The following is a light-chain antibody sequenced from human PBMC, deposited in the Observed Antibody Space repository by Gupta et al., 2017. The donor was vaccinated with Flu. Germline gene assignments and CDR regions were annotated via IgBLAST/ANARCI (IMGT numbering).Light chain of an antibody. CDR1: SSDVGGYNY. V-gene: IGLV2-8*01. CDR3: SSDAGSNNFVV. J-gene: IGLJ2*01. Sequence: QSALTQPPSASGSPGPSVTISCTGTSSDVGGYNYVSWYQHHPGKAPKLIIYEVSKRPSGFPDCFSGSKSGNTASLTVAGLQAEDEADYYCSSDAGSNNFVVFGGGTKLTVL. CDR2: EVS.